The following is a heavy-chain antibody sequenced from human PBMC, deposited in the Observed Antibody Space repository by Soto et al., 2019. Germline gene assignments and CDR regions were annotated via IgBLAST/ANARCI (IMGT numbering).Heavy chain of an antibody. CDR3: ARSWYYDSSGFIIHYYYGMGV. V-gene: IGHV4-39*01. CDR1: GGSISSSSHY. D-gene: IGHD3-22*01. J-gene: IGHJ6*02. CDR2: IYYSGST. Sequence: ETLSLTCTVSGGSISSSSHYWGWIRQPPGKGLEWIGSIYYSGSTYYNPSLKSRVTISVDTSKNQFSLKLSSVTAADTAVYYCARSWYYDSSGFIIHYYYGMGVWGQGTTITVSS.